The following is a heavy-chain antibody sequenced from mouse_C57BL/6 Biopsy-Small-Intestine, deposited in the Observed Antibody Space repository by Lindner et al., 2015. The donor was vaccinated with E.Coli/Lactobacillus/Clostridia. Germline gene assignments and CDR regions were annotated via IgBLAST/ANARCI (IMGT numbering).Heavy chain of an antibody. CDR1: GFSFTDYN. J-gene: IGHJ3*01. CDR2: INPNYGTT. CDR3: ARWGFITTVVASWFAY. V-gene: IGHV1-39*01. D-gene: IGHD1-1*01. Sequence: VQLQESGPELVKPGASAKISCKASGFSFTDYNMNWVKQSNGKSLEWIGVINPNYGTTSYNQKFKGKATLTVDQSSSTAYMQLNSLTSEDSAVYYCARWGFITTVVASWFAYWGQGTLVTVSA.